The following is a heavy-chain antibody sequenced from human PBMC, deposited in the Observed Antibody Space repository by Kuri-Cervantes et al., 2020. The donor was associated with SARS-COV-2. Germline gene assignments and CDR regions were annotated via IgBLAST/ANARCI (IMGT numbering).Heavy chain of an antibody. CDR3: ARGGLCSGGSCYHYSYYMDV. V-gene: IGHV3-21*05. J-gene: IGHJ6*03. CDR1: GFTFNTYG. D-gene: IGHD2-15*01. Sequence: GESLKISCAASGFTFNTYGMHWVRQAPGKGLEWVSYISSSTTYTNHADSVKGRFTISRDNAKNSLYLHMDSLRAEDSAVYSCARGGLCSGGSCYHYSYYMDVWGKGTTVTVSS. CDR2: ISSSTTYT.